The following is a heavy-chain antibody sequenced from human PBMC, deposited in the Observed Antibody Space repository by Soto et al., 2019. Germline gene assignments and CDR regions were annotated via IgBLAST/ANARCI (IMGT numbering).Heavy chain of an antibody. CDR1: GGSISSSSYY. D-gene: IGHD3-10*01. V-gene: IGHV4-39*01. J-gene: IGHJ6*03. CDR3: AKVNTMVRGVISRRPDYYYYYMDV. CDR2: IYYSGST. Sequence: SETLSLTCTVSGGSISSSSYYWGWIRQPPGKGLEWIGSIYYSGSTYYNPSLKSRVTISVDTSKNQFSLKLSSVTAADTAVYYCAKVNTMVRGVISRRPDYYYYYMDVWGKGTTVTVSS.